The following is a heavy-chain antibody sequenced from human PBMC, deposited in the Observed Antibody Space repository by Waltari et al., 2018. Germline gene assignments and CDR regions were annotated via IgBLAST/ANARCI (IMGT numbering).Heavy chain of an antibody. CDR3: TRGGVGYGNFEY. Sequence: EVQLVESGGDLVQPGGSLRLSCAASGFAFSRYWMHWVRQTPGKGLGGVSRIYTGAMDTYCADSVKGRFTISRDNAKNTLYLQMNSLRVEDTAVYYCTRGGVGYGNFEYWGLGTLVTVSS. D-gene: IGHD5-12*01. CDR1: GFAFSRYW. CDR2: IYTGAMDT. V-gene: IGHV3-74*01. J-gene: IGHJ4*02.